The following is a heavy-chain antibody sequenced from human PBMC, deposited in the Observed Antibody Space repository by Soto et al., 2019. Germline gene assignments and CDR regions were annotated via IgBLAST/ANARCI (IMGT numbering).Heavy chain of an antibody. J-gene: IGHJ6*02. CDR1: GFTFSSYS. CDR2: ISSSSSYI. CDR3: ARVANPNPSGWLQLHYYGMDV. V-gene: IGHV3-21*01. Sequence: EVQLVESGGGLVKPGGSLRLSCAASGFTFSSYSMNWVRQAPGKGLEWVSSISSSSSYIYYADSVKGRFTISRDNAKNSLYLQMNSLRAEDTAVYYCARVANPNPSGWLQLHYYGMDVWGQGTTVTVSS. D-gene: IGHD1-1*01.